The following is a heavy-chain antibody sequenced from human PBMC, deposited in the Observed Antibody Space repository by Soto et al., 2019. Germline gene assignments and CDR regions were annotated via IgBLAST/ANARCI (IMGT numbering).Heavy chain of an antibody. CDR3: AHGSSRQQPFDP. CDR1: GSSLGTRGVG. J-gene: IGHJ5*02. CDR2: IYWNGDK. Sequence: SGPTLVNPTLTLTMTCTFSGSSLGTRGVGVGWIRQPPGKALEWLALIYWNGDKRYSPSLKSRLTITKDTSKNQVVLTMTNMDPVDTATYYCAHGSSRQQPFDPWGQGTLVTVSS. V-gene: IGHV2-5*01. D-gene: IGHD6-13*01.